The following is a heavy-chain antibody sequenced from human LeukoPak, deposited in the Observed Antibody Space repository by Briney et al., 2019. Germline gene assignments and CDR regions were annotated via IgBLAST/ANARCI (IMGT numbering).Heavy chain of an antibody. Sequence: GGSLRLSCAASGFTFSDFWMNWVRQAPGKGLEWVASIKQDGSEKYYVDSVKGRFSISRDNAKNSLHLQMNSLRAEDTAVYYCARDHTVDGLVFDYWGQGILVTVSS. D-gene: IGHD6-19*01. J-gene: IGHJ4*02. CDR1: GFTFSDFW. V-gene: IGHV3-7*01. CDR3: ARDHTVDGLVFDY. CDR2: IKQDGSEK.